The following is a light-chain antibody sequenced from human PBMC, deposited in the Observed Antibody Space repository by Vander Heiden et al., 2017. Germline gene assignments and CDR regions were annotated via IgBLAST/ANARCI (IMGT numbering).Light chain of an antibody. CDR3: AAWEDSLNGLNWV. J-gene: IGLJ3*02. Sequence: QAVLAQPRTASGTPGQRCTIPCSGSSSNIGSNTVNWYQQLLGTAPKLLIYSNNQRPSGVPDRFSGSKSGTSASLAISGLQSEDEADYYCAAWEDSLNGLNWVFGGGTKLTVL. CDR1: SSNIGSNT. V-gene: IGLV1-44*01. CDR2: SNN.